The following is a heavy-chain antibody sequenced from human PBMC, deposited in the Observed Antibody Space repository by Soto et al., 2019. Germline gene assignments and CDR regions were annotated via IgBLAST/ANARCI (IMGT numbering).Heavy chain of an antibody. CDR3: ARSQGGSWYNPYYYGMDV. CDR2: ISAYNGNT. J-gene: IGHJ6*02. Sequence: GASVKVSCEASGYTFTSYGISWVRQAPGQGLEWMGWISAYNGNTNYAQKLQGRVTMTTDTSTSTAYMELRSLRSDDTAVYYCARSQGGSWYNPYYYGMDVWGQGTTVTVSS. V-gene: IGHV1-18*01. CDR1: GYTFTSYG. D-gene: IGHD6-13*01.